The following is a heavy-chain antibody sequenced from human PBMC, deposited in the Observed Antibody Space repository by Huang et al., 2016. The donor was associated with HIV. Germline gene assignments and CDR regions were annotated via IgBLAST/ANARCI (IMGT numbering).Heavy chain of an antibody. CDR3: ARSEVLVTAVPFDH. CDR1: GYSFTNYW. Sequence: EVQLVQSEAEVKKPGESLKISCRGSGYSFTNYWGGWVRQRPGEGLAWRGVIVPADSDTRYSPAFQGQVPFSADKSTRTAYLQWSSLQASDTAIYYCARSEVLVTAVPFDHWGQGTLVTVSS. CDR2: IVPADSDT. V-gene: IGHV5-51*03. J-gene: IGHJ4*02. D-gene: IGHD2-21*02.